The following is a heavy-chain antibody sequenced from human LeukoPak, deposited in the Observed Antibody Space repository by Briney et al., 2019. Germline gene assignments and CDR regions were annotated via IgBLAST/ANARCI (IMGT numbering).Heavy chain of an antibody. D-gene: IGHD1-26*01. Sequence: NSSETLSLTCTVSGGSIRSYYWSWIRQPPGKGLEWIGYIYYSGSTKYNPSLKSRATISVDMSKNQFSLKLSSVTAADTAVYYCASGSYYFDYWGQGTLVTVSS. V-gene: IGHV4-59*08. CDR1: GGSIRSYY. J-gene: IGHJ4*02. CDR3: ASGSYYFDY. CDR2: IYYSGST.